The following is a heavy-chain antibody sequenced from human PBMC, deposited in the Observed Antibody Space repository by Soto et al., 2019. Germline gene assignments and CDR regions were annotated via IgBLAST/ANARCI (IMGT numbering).Heavy chain of an antibody. Sequence: DVQLTESGGGLVQPGGSLRLSCGASGFSFGNDWMAWVRQAPGRGLEWVADIRKDGSQEHYADSVRGRFSFSRDNVKNSLYMQMNSLRLENTAVYYGTRDANYRDDSACYDVFDIWGQGTMVTVSS. J-gene: IGHJ3*02. CDR1: GFSFGNDW. D-gene: IGHD3-22*01. V-gene: IGHV3-7*05. CDR3: TRDANYRDDSACYDVFDI. CDR2: IRKDGSQE.